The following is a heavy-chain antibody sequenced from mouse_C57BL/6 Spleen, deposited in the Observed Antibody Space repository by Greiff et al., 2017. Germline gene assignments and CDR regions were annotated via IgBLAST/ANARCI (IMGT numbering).Heavy chain of an antibody. CDR2: IHPSASDT. Sequence: VQLQQPGAELVKPGASVKVSCKASGYTFTSYWMHWVKQRPGQGLEWIGRIHPSASDTNYNQKFKGKATLSVDKSSSTAYMQLSSLTSEDSAVYYCAMGYYGSSSACDYWGQGTTLTVSS. CDR1: GYTFTSYW. CDR3: AMGYYGSSSACDY. V-gene: IGHV1-74*01. D-gene: IGHD1-1*01. J-gene: IGHJ2*01.